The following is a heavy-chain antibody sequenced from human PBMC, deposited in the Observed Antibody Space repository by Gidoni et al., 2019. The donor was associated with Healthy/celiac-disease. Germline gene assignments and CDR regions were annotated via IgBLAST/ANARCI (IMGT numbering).Heavy chain of an antibody. V-gene: IGHV4-39*01. Sequence: QLQLQESGPGLVKPSETLSLTCTVSGGSIISSSYYWGWIRQPPGKGLEWIGSIYYSGSTYYNPSLKSRVTISVDTTKNQFSLKLSSVTAADTAVYYCARGGVVVVAAHSFDYWGQGTLVTVSS. J-gene: IGHJ4*02. D-gene: IGHD2-15*01. CDR2: IYYSGST. CDR1: GGSIISSSYY. CDR3: ARGGVVVVAAHSFDY.